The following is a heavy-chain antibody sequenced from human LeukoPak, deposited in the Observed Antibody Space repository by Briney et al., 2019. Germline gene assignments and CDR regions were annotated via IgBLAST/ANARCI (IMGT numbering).Heavy chain of an antibody. D-gene: IGHD6-13*01. CDR1: GFSFSAYA. CDR2: TRYDGINK. Sequence: PGGSLRLSCAASGFSFSAYAMYWVRQAPGKGPEWVALTRYDGINKYYGDSVKGRFTISRDNSKNMLYLQMNSLRAEDTAVYYCVTTGSGWYGDYWGQGARVTVSS. V-gene: IGHV3-30*02. CDR3: VTTGSGWYGDY. J-gene: IGHJ4*02.